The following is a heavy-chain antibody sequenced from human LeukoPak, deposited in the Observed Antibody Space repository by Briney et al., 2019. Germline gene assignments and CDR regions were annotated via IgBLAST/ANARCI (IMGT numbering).Heavy chain of an antibody. V-gene: IGHV4-34*01. J-gene: IGHJ4*02. CDR1: GGSFSGYY. CDR3: ARTDSSGWYVFDY. Sequence: SETLSLTCAVYGGSFSGYYWSWIRQPPGKGLEWIGEINHSGSTNQNPSLKSRVTISEDTSKNQFSLKLSSVTAADTAVYYCARTDSSGWYVFDYWGQGTLVTVSS. CDR2: INHSGST. D-gene: IGHD6-19*01.